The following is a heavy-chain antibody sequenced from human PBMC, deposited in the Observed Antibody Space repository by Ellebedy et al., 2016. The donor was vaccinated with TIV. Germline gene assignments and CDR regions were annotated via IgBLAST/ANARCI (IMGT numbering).Heavy chain of an antibody. CDR3: TRGASMIRGYPIDF. D-gene: IGHD3-22*01. CDR2: IWSHGSGK. V-gene: IGHV3-33*01. Sequence: PGGSLRLSCAASGFTFSDYAIHSVPPPPGHGMECLAVIWSHGSGKKYADSVKGRSSISSDNSKNTLDLEMDTLIAEDTAVYFCTRGASMIRGYPIDFWGHGTLVTVSS. CDR1: GFTFSDYA. J-gene: IGHJ4*01.